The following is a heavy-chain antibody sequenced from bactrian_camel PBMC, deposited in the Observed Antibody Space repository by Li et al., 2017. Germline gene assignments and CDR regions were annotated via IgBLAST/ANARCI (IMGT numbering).Heavy chain of an antibody. J-gene: IGHJ7*01. D-gene: IGHD1*01. CDR2: ISSGGGTT. V-gene: IGHV3S40*01. CDR1: GFTFSSYD. Sequence: VQLVESGGGLVQPGGSLRVSCAASGFTFSSYDMSWVRQAPGKGLEWVSGISSGGGTTYYADSVKGRFTISRDDRKETLFLQMDSLKAEDTAMYYCGGDPSHCDRGHSMRYWGKGTQVTVS.